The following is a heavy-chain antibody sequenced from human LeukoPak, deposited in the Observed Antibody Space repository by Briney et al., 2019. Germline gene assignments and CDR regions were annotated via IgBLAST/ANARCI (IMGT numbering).Heavy chain of an antibody. CDR1: GGSIGSSSWY. CDR3: ATLPGGLRANWFDP. J-gene: IGHJ5*02. V-gene: IGHV4-39*01. Sequence: PSETLSLTCTVSGGSIGSSSWYWGWIRQSPGKGLEWIGMINYSGSTHYNPSLKSRVTISVDTSRNQFSVKLNSMTATDTAMYFCATLPGGLRANWFDPWGQGTLVTVSS. D-gene: IGHD2-8*01. CDR2: INYSGST.